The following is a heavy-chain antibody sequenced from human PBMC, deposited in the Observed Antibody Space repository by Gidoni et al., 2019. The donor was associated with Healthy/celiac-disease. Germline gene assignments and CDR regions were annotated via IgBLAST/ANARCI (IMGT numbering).Heavy chain of an antibody. CDR3: AKGQYYYDSSGYYIPTNLAVDY. D-gene: IGHD3-22*01. J-gene: IGHJ4*02. V-gene: IGHV3-23*01. CDR2: ISGSGGST. Sequence: EVQLLESGGGLVQPGGSLRLSCAASGFTFSSYAMSWVRQAPGKGLEWVSAISGSGGSTYYADSVKGRFTIARDNSKNTLYLQMNSLRAEDTAVYYCAKGQYYYDSSGYYIPTNLAVDYWGQGTLVTVSS. CDR1: GFTFSSYA.